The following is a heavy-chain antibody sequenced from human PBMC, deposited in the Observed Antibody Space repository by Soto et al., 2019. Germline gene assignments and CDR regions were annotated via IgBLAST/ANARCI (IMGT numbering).Heavy chain of an antibody. CDR3: AKDGGGYNYGYVMLDKYYYGMDV. V-gene: IGHV3-30-3*01. CDR2: ISYDGTNK. Sequence: QVQLVESGGGVVQPARSLRLSCAASGFTFSTYAMHWVRQAPGKGLEWVAVISYDGTNKYYADSVRGRFTISRDNSKNTLFLQMNRLRAEDTAVYYCAKDGGGYNYGYVMLDKYYYGMDVWGQGTTVTVSS. CDR1: GFTFSTYA. J-gene: IGHJ6*02. D-gene: IGHD5-18*01.